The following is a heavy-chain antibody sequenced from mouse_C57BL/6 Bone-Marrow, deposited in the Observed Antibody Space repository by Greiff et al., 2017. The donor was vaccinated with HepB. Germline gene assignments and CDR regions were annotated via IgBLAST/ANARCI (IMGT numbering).Heavy chain of an antibody. CDR1: GYSITSGYY. CDR2: ISYDGSN. V-gene: IGHV3-6*01. J-gene: IGHJ2*01. D-gene: IGHD1-1*01. Sequence: EVQLQESGPGLVKPSQSLSLTCSVTGYSITSGYYWNWLQQFPGNKLEWMCYISYDGSNNYNPTLKNRITITRDTAKNQFYLKLNTVTTEDTAIYYCAREDYDSGLFDYWGQGTTLTVSS. CDR3: AREDYDSGLFDY.